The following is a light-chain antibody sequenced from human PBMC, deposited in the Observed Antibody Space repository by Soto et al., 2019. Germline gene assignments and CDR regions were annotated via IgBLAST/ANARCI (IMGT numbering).Light chain of an antibody. CDR1: QSVSSSY. CDR2: DAS. CDR3: QQYGSSPLT. J-gene: IGKJ4*01. Sequence: EIVLTQSPATLSLSPGESATLSCGASQSVSSSYLAWYQQKPGLAPRLLIYDASNRATGIPDRFSGSGSGTDFTLSISRLEPEDVAVYYCQQYGSSPLTFGEGTKVDIK. V-gene: IGKV3D-20*01.